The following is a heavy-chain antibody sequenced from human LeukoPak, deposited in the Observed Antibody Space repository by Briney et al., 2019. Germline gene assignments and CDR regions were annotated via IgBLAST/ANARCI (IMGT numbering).Heavy chain of an antibody. Sequence: GGSLRLSCAASEVTFSSSAMSWVRQAPGKGLEWVSVISGSGGSTYYADSVKGRVTISRDNSKNTLYLQMNSLRAEDTAVYYCAKASRNCSGTSCYEYFQHWGQGTLVTVSS. J-gene: IGHJ1*01. CDR3: AKASRNCSGTSCYEYFQH. D-gene: IGHD2-2*01. CDR1: EVTFSSSA. V-gene: IGHV3-23*01. CDR2: ISGSGGST.